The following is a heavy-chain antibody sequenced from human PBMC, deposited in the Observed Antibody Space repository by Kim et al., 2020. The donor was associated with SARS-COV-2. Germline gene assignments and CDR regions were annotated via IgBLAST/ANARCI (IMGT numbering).Heavy chain of an antibody. V-gene: IGHV4-59*01. J-gene: IGHJ4*02. CDR2: IYYLGST. CDR1: GGSISSSY. CDR3: ARSPLWLPFDY. Sequence: SETLSLTCTVSGGSISSSYWNWIRQPPGKGLEWIGYIYYLGSTNYNPSRKSRVTISVDTSKNQSPLKLSSVTAADTAVYYCARSPLWLPFDYWGQGTLVTVSS. D-gene: IGHD3-10*01.